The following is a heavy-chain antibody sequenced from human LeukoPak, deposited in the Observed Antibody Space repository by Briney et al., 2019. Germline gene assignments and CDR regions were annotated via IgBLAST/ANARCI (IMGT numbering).Heavy chain of an antibody. CDR2: INPNSGGT. CDR3: AKYAHGSGTSFDP. D-gene: IGHD3-10*01. V-gene: IGHV1-2*02. Sequence: GASVKVSCKASGYTFTGYYMHWVRQAAGQGLEWMGWINPNSGGTNYAQKFQGRVTMTRDTSISTAYMELSSLRAEDTAVYHCAKYAHGSGTSFDPWGQGTLVTVSS. J-gene: IGHJ5*02. CDR1: GYTFTGYY.